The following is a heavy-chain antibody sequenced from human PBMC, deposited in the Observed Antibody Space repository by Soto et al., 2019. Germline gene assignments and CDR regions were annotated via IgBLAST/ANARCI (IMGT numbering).Heavy chain of an antibody. D-gene: IGHD3-3*01. V-gene: IGHV1-69*01. CDR2: IIPMSATR. CDR1: GGSFSSYA. Sequence: QVQLVQSGAEVKKPGSSVKVSCKAPGGSFSSYAINWVRQAPGQGLEWMGGIIPMSATRTYAQKFQDRVTITADESSTTVYMELSSLQSEHTAVYYCARPIRYYDVWRDYPPFDYWGQGTLVTVSS. CDR3: ARPIRYYDVWRDYPPFDY. J-gene: IGHJ4*02.